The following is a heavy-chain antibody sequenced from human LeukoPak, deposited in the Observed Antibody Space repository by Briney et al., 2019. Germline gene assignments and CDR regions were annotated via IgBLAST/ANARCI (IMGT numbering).Heavy chain of an antibody. CDR2: ISGSGGST. J-gene: IGHJ4*02. CDR1: GFTFSSYS. CDR3: AKSRASSGVAPAGYDY. V-gene: IGHV3-23*01. Sequence: AGSLRLSCAASGFTFSSYSMTWVRQAPGQGLEWVSSISGSGGSTYHADSVKGRFTISRDISKNTLYLQMNSLRAEDTAAYYCAKSRASSGVAPAGYDYWGQGTLVTVSS. D-gene: IGHD6-13*01.